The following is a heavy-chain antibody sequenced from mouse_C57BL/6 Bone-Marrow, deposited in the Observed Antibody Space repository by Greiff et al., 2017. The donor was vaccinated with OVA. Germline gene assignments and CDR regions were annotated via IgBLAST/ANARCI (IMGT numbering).Heavy chain of an antibody. J-gene: IGHJ1*03. CDR2: IDPSDSYT. V-gene: IGHV1-69*01. CDR1: GYTFTSYW. CDR3: ARKGERSFDV. Sequence: VKLQQPGAELVMPGASVKLSCKASGYTFTSYWMHWVKQRPGQGLEWIGEIDPSDSYTNYNQKFKGKSTLTVDKSSSTAYMQLSSLTSEDSAVYYCARKGERSFDVWGTGTTVTVSS.